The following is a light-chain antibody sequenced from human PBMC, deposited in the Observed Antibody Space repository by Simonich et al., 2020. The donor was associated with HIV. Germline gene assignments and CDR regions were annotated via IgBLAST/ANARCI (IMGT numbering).Light chain of an antibody. CDR3: SSYTSSSTVV. Sequence: QSALTQPASVSGSPGQSITIPCPETISDVGGYNYVSWYQQHPGTAPKLIIYDVSKRPSGVSNRFSGSKSGNTASLTISGLQAEDEADYYCSSYTSSSTVVFGGGTKLTVL. J-gene: IGLJ2*01. V-gene: IGLV2-14*01. CDR1: ISDVGGYNY. CDR2: DVS.